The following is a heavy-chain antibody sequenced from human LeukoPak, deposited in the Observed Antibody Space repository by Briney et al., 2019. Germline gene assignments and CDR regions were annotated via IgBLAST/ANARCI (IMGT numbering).Heavy chain of an antibody. J-gene: IGHJ4*02. CDR2: ISYDGSNK. V-gene: IGHV3-30-3*01. Sequence: GGSLRLSCAASGFTFSSYAMHWVRQAPGKGLEWVAVISYDGSNKYYADSVKGRFTISRDNSKNTLYLQMNSLRAEDTAVYYCARGRLSYSSSSPFFDYWGQGTLVTVSS. D-gene: IGHD6-6*01. CDR1: GFTFSSYA. CDR3: ARGRLSYSSSSPFFDY.